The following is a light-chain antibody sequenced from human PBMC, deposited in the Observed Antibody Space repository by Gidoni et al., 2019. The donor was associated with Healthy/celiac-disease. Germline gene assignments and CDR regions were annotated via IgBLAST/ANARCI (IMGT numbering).Light chain of an antibody. CDR3: QQYGSSPPVT. CDR2: GAA. CDR1: QSVSSSY. Sequence: IVLTQSPGSLSLSPGERATLSCRASQSVSSSYFAWYQQKPGQAPRLLIYGAASRAPGIPDRFSGSGSGTDFTLTISRLEPEDFAVYYCQQYGSSPPVTFGGGTKVEIK. V-gene: IGKV3-20*01. J-gene: IGKJ4*01.